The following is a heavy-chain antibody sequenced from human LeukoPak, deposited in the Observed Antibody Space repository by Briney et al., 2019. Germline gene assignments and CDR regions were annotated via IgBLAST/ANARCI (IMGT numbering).Heavy chain of an antibody. Sequence: SETLSLTCAVYGGSFSGYYWSWIRQPPGKGLEWIGYIYYSGSTNYNPSLKSRVTISVDTSKNQFSLKLRSVTAADTAVYYCARGKASSSWYYYYYYMDVWGKGTTVTVSS. CDR2: IYYSGST. D-gene: IGHD6-13*01. CDR3: ARGKASSSWYYYYYYMDV. J-gene: IGHJ6*03. CDR1: GGSFSGYY. V-gene: IGHV4-59*01.